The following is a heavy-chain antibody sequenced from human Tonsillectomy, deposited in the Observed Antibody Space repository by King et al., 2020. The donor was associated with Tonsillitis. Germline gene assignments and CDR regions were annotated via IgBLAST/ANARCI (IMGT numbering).Heavy chain of an antibody. CDR1: GGSISSYY. Sequence: VQLQESGPGLVKPSETLSLTCTVSGGSISSYYWRWIRQPPGKGLEWIGYIYYSGSTNYNPSLKSLVPISVDTSKNQFSLKLSSVTAADTAVYYCARENGEEAFDIWGQGTMVTVSS. CDR3: ARENGEEAFDI. J-gene: IGHJ3*02. CDR2: IYYSGST. V-gene: IGHV4-59*01. D-gene: IGHD3-10*01.